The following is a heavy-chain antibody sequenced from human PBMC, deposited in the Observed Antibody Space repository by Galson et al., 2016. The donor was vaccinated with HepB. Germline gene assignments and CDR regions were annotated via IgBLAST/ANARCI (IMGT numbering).Heavy chain of an antibody. D-gene: IGHD6-19*01. CDR2: IRGNGGGT. Sequence: SLRLSFAASGFTSSSYSMNWVRQAPGKGLEWVSSIRGNGGGTNYADSVTGRFTISRDTSKNTLFLQMNSLRAEDTAVYYCATISVDGYTSGWGGAFDIWGQGTVVTVSS. CDR3: ATISVDGYTSGWGGAFDI. J-gene: IGHJ3*02. CDR1: GFTSSSYS. V-gene: IGHV3-23*01.